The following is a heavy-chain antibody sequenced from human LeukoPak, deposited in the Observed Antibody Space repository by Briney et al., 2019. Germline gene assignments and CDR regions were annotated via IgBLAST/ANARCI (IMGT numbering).Heavy chain of an antibody. J-gene: IGHJ2*01. D-gene: IGHD3-22*01. CDR1: GYSFNEYY. Sequence: ASVKVSCRAPGYSFNEYYVHWVRQAPGQGLEWMGWIVPITGDTRYAPRFQGGVTLSSDTSTSTAYLEPSSLRSDDTAVFYCVTATRYDSSDARSHYFDLWGRGTPITVSS. CDR2: IVPITGDT. V-gene: IGHV1-2*02. CDR3: VTATRYDSSDARSHYFDL.